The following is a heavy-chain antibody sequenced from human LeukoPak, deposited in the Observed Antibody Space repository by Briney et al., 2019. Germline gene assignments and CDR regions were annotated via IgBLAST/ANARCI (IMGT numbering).Heavy chain of an antibody. CDR1: GVSFSVYY. D-gene: IGHD3-9*01. Sequence: SETLSLTCAVYGVSFSVYYWSWIRQPPGEGLGWIGEINHSVRTNYNTSLKSRVTISVDTSKNQFSLKLSSVTAADAAVYYCASGKVKYFGRSTMDVWGKGTTVTVSS. V-gene: IGHV4-34*01. CDR2: INHSVRT. CDR3: ASGKVKYFGRSTMDV. J-gene: IGHJ6*03.